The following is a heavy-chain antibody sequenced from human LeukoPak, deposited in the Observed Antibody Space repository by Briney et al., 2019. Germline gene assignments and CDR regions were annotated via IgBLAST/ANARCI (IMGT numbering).Heavy chain of an antibody. CDR2: IIGGAGST. V-gene: IGHV3-23*01. CDR1: GFSFSSRG. Sequence: HAGGSLRLSCAASGFSFSSRGMSWVRQAPGKGLEWVSGIIGGAGSTYYADSVKGRFTISRDNSKNTLYLQMNSLRAEDTAVYYCTHGSMYQLDYWGQGTLVTVSS. D-gene: IGHD2-2*01. CDR3: THGSMYQLDY. J-gene: IGHJ4*02.